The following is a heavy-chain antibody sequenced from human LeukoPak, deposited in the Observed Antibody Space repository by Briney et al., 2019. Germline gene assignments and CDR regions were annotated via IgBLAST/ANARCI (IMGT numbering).Heavy chain of an antibody. CDR1: GFTVSSNY. V-gene: IGHV3-53*01. CDR3: ARDQGVDTAMEHKYYYYGMDV. J-gene: IGHJ6*02. Sequence: TGGSLRLSCAASGFTVSSNYMSWVGQAPGKGLEWVSVIYSGGSTYYADSVKGRFTISRDNSKNTLYLQMNSLRAEDTAVYYCARDQGVDTAMEHKYYYYGMDVWGQGTTVTVSS. D-gene: IGHD5-18*01. CDR2: IYSGGST.